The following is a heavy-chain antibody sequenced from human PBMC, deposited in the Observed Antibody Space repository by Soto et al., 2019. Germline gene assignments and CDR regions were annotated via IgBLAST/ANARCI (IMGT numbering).Heavy chain of an antibody. CDR3: AIYYGDSPRYYFDY. V-gene: IGHV1-69*01. J-gene: IGHJ4*02. CDR2: IIPIFGTA. CDR1: GGTFSSYA. D-gene: IGHD4-17*01. Sequence: QVQLVQSGAEVKKPGSSVKVSCKASGGTFSSYAISWVRQAPGQGLEWMGGIIPIFGTANYAQKFQGRVTITADESTSTAYMEMSSLRSEDTAVYYCAIYYGDSPRYYFDYWGQGTLVTVSS.